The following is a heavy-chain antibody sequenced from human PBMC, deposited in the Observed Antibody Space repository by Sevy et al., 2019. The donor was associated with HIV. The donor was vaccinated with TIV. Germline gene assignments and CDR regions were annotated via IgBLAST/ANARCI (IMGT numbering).Heavy chain of an antibody. CDR1: GFTLSNYD. V-gene: IGHV3-30*02. CDR2: IQYDGSIQ. CDR3: AKRGSKSGYALGY. D-gene: IGHD5-12*01. J-gene: IGHJ4*02. Sequence: GGSLSLSCIESGFTLSNYDIHWVRQAAGKGLEWVGFIQYDGSIQYFADSVKGRFTISRDNSKNTLYLQMNSLRPEDTAIYYCAKRGSKSGYALGYWGQGTLVTVSS.